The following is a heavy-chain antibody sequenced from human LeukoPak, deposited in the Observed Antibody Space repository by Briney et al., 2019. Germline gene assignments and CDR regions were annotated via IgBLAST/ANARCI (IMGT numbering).Heavy chain of an antibody. Sequence: SETLSLTCTVSGGSISSSSYYWGWIRQPPGNGLEWIGEINPSGGTNYSPSLKSRVTISEDTSKNQFSLKLSSVTAADTAVYYCAGGAYYYYGMDVWGQGTTVTVSS. CDR3: AGGAYYYYGMDV. CDR2: INPSGGT. CDR1: GGSISSSSYY. V-gene: IGHV4-39*07. J-gene: IGHJ6*02.